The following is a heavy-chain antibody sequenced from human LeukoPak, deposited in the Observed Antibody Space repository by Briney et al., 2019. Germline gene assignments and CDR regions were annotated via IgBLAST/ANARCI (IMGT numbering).Heavy chain of an antibody. D-gene: IGHD6-13*01. CDR3: ARGLDSSSWYGIDY. V-gene: IGHV1-8*03. Sequence: ASVKVSCKASGYTFTSYDINWVRQATGQGLEWMGWMNPNSGNTGYAQKFQGRVTITRNTSISTAYMELSSLRSEDTAVYYCARGLDSSSWYGIDYWGQGTLVTVSS. CDR2: MNPNSGNT. J-gene: IGHJ4*02. CDR1: GYTFTSYD.